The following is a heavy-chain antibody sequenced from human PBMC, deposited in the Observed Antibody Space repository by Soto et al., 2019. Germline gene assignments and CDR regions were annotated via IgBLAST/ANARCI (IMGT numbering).Heavy chain of an antibody. CDR3: ARARKIVFFGGGVSSKIDMAV. D-gene: IGHD3-3*01. Sequence: PGESLKISCQGSGYIFTTYWIGWVRQMPGKGLEWMGIIYPGDSDTKYSPSFQGQVTISADKSINTAYLQWSSLKASDTAMYYCARARKIVFFGGGVSSKIDMAVWC. V-gene: IGHV5-51*01. CDR2: IYPGDSDT. CDR1: GYIFTTYW. J-gene: IGHJ6*02.